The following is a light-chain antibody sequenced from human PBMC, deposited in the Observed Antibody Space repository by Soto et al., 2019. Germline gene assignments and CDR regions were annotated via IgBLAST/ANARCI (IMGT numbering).Light chain of an antibody. J-gene: IGKJ5*01. CDR3: QQYGSSAPIT. CDR1: QSVSNNY. CDR2: GAS. V-gene: IGKV3-20*01. Sequence: EIVLTQSPGTLSLSPGERATLSCRASQSVSNNYLAWYQQKPGQAPSLLIYGASSRATGTPDRFSGSGSGTDFTLTISRLEPEDFGMYYCQQYGSSAPITFGQGTRVEIE.